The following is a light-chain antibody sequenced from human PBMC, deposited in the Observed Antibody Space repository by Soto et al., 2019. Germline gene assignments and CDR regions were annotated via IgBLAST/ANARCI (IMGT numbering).Light chain of an antibody. J-gene: IGLJ1*01. CDR3: CSHAGSYTFV. Sequence: QSALTQPPSASGSPAQSVTLSCTGTSRYVGGYNYVSWYQQHPGKAPKLMIYEVSKRPSGVPDRFSGSKSGNTASLTVSGLRAEDDADYFCCSHAGSYTFVFGTGTKVTVL. CDR1: SRYVGGYNY. CDR2: EVS. V-gene: IGLV2-8*01.